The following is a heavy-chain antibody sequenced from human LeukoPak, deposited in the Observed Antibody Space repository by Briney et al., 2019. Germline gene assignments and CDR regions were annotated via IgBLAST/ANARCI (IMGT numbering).Heavy chain of an antibody. CDR1: GGTFSSYA. CDR2: IIPIFGTA. Sequence: SVKVSFKASGGTFSSYAISWVRQAPGQGLEWMGGIIPIFGTANYAQRFQGRVTITADESTSTAYMELSSLRSEDTAVYYCARGRPIPKGIAAAPYYYYYGMDVWGKGTTVTVSS. D-gene: IGHD6-13*01. J-gene: IGHJ6*04. CDR3: ARGRPIPKGIAAAPYYYYYGMDV. V-gene: IGHV1-69*01.